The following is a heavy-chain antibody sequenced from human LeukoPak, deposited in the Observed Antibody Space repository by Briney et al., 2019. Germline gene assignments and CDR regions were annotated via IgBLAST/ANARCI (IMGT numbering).Heavy chain of an antibody. Sequence: GGSLRLSCAASGFTFSSYGMHWVRQAPGKGLEWVAFIRYDGSSKYYADSVKGRFTISRDNSKDTLYLQMNSLRAEDTAVYYCAKDPRGAPRDYWGQGTLVTVSS. CDR3: AKDPRGAPRDY. V-gene: IGHV3-30*02. J-gene: IGHJ4*02. CDR2: IRYDGSSK. CDR1: GFTFSSYG.